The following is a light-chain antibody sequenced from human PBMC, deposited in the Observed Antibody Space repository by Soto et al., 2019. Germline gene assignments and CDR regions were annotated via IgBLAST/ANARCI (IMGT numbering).Light chain of an antibody. CDR1: RGVSANY. CDR2: DTS. Sequence: ENLLTQSPGTLSLSPGEGATLSCMASRGVSANYLAWYQQKPGQAPRLLIYDTSYRAAGIPARFSGSGSGTDFTLTITRPEPEDFAVYYCQQYGSSPKTFGQGTTGDIK. CDR3: QQYGSSPKT. V-gene: IGKV3-20*01. J-gene: IGKJ1*01.